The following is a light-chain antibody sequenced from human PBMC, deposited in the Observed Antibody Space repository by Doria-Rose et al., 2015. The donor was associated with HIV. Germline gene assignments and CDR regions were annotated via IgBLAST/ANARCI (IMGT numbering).Light chain of an antibody. CDR2: WAS. J-gene: IGKJ3*01. CDR1: QSLLYTSKNY. V-gene: IGKV4-1*01. Sequence: DVQVTQSPESLGMSLGERATLNCKSNQSLLYTSKNYLAWYQQKPGQPPKLLIYWASTRQSGVPARFSGSVSGTDFTLTISSLEAEDVAVYYWQQYYDTPSFGPGTTVDIK. CDR3: QQYYDTPS.